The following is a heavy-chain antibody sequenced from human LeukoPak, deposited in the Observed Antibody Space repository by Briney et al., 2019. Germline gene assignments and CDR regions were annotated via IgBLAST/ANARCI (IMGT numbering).Heavy chain of an antibody. CDR1: GHTFSSYE. Sequence: GGSLRLSCAASGHTFSSYEMNWVRQAPGEGLEWLSYICSSSNMIFYAESVKGRFTISRDNAKNSLYLQMNSLRAEDTAIYYCATASGGWYMYNFVSWGERTRVSVSS. V-gene: IGHV3-48*03. J-gene: IGHJ4*02. D-gene: IGHD6-13*01. CDR3: ATASGGWYMYNFVS. CDR2: ICSSSNMI.